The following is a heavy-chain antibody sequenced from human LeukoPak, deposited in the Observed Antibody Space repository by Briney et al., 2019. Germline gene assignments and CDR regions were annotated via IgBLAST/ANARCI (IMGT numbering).Heavy chain of an antibody. CDR1: GGSISSYY. CDR2: IYYSGST. CDR3: ARHCSGGSCYKAFDY. J-gene: IGHJ4*02. D-gene: IGHD2-15*01. V-gene: IGHV4-59*01. Sequence: SETLSLTCTVSGGSISSYYWSWIRQPPGKGLEWIGYIYYSGSTNYNPSLKSRVTISVDTSKSQFSLKLSSVTAADTAVYYCARHCSGGSCYKAFDYWGQGTLVTVSS.